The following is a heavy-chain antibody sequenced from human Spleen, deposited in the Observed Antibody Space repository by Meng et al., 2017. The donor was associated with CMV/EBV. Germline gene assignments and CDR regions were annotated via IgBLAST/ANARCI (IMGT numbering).Heavy chain of an antibody. CDR2: ISGSGSTI. D-gene: IGHD2-15*01. V-gene: IGHV3-11*04. CDR3: ARAGLVVVVAALFDY. J-gene: IGHJ4*02. CDR1: GFTFSDHY. Sequence: SGFTFSDHYMSWIRQAPGKGLEWLSYISGSGSTIYYADSVKGRFTTSRDNAKNSVYLQMNSLRAEDTAVYYCARAGLVVVVAALFDYWGQGTLVTVSS.